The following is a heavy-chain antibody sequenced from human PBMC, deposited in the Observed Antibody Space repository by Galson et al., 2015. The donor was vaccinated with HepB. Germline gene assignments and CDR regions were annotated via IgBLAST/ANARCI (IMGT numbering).Heavy chain of an antibody. CDR1: GFTFDDYA. V-gene: IGHV3-9*01. Sequence: SLRLSCAASGFTFDDYAMHWVRQAPGKGLEWVSGISWNSGSIGYADSVKGRFTISRDNAKNSLYLRMNSLRAEDTALYYCAKDLYGGNSGFHAFDIWGQGTMVTVSS. CDR3: AKDLYGGNSGFHAFDI. CDR2: ISWNSGSI. D-gene: IGHD4-23*01. J-gene: IGHJ3*02.